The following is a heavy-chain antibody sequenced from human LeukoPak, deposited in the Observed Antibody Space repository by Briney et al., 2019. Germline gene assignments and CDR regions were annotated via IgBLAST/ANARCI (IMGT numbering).Heavy chain of an antibody. CDR1: GGTFSSYA. D-gene: IGHD6-13*01. CDR3: ARDEVAYGYSP. Sequence: ASVKVSCKASGGTFSSYAISWVRRAPGQGLEWMGRIIPILGIANYAQKFQGRVTITADKSTSTAYMELSSLRSEDTAVYYCARDEVAYGYSPWGQGTLVTVSS. V-gene: IGHV1-69*04. CDR2: IIPILGIA. J-gene: IGHJ5*02.